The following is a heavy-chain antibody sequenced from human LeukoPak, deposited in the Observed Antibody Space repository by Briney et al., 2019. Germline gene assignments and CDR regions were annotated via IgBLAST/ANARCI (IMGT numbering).Heavy chain of an antibody. V-gene: IGHV1-18*01. Sequence: ASVKVSCKASGYTFTSYGISWVRQAPGQGLEWMGWISAYNGNTNYAQKLQGRVTMTTDTSTSTAYMELSSLRSEDTAVYYCARDGVEAVAQYYYYYYMDAWGKGTTVTVSS. D-gene: IGHD6-19*01. CDR3: ARDGVEAVAQYYYYYYMDA. CDR1: GYTFTSYG. CDR2: ISAYNGNT. J-gene: IGHJ6*03.